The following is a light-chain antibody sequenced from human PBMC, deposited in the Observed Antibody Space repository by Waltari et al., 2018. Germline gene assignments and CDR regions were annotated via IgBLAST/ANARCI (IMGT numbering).Light chain of an antibody. V-gene: IGLV1-40*01. CDR3: QSYDSSLSAWV. J-gene: IGLJ3*02. Sequence: QSVLTQPPSVSGAPGQRVTISCTGRSSNVGAGYDVHWYQQLPGAAPKFLISDKTDRPSGVPDRFSASKSCTTASLAITGLQAEDEADYYCQSYDSSLSAWVFGGGTKLTVL. CDR2: DKT. CDR1: SSNVGAGYD.